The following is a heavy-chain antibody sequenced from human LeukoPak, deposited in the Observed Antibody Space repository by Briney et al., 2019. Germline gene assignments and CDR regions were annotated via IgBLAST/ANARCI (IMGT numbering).Heavy chain of an antibody. J-gene: IGHJ4*02. CDR1: GFTFSSYS. CDR3: AIFAARLGSGVDY. CDR2: ISSSSSTI. Sequence: PGGSLRLSCAASGFTFSSYSMNWVRQAPGKGREWVSYISSSSSTIYYADSVKGRFTISRDNAKNSLYLQMNSLRAEDTAVYYCAIFAARLGSGVDYWGQGTLVTVSS. V-gene: IGHV3-48*01. D-gene: IGHD6-6*01.